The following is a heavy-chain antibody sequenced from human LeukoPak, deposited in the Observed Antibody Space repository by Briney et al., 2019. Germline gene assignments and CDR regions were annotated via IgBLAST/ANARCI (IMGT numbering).Heavy chain of an antibody. CDR3: VRAVGPVGGYDSP. D-gene: IGHD5-12*01. CDR2: IYYSGST. J-gene: IGHJ5*02. V-gene: IGHV4-59*01. Sequence: PSETLSLTCTASGGSFSSYYWSWLRQPPGKGLEWIGYIYYSGSTNYNPSLKSRVTISLDTSKNQFSLKLSSVTAADTAVYYCVRAVGPVGGYDSPWGQGTLVTVSS. CDR1: GGSFSSYY.